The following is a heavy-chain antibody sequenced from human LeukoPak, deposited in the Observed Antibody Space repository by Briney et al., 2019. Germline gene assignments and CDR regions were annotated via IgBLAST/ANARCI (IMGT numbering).Heavy chain of an antibody. V-gene: IGHV4-39*01. CDR1: GGSISSSSYY. CDR3: ARGYCSSTSCYSLWYYYYYGMDV. J-gene: IGHJ6*02. CDR2: IYYSGST. Sequence: SKTLSLTCTVSGGSISSSSYYWGWIRQPPGKGLEWIGSIYYSGSTYYNPSLKSRVTISVDTSKNQFSLKLSSVTAADTAVYYCARGYCSSTSCYSLWYYYYYGMDVWGQGTTVTVSS. D-gene: IGHD2-2*02.